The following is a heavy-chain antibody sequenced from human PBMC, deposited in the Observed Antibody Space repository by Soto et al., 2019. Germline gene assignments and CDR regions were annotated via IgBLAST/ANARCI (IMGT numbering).Heavy chain of an antibody. D-gene: IGHD3-16*02. CDR2: IKQDGSEK. V-gene: IGHV3-7*04. Sequence: EVQLVESGGGLVQPGGSLRLSCAASGFTFSSYWMSWVRQAPGKGLEWVANIKQDGSEKYYVDSVKGRFTMYIDNAKNSLYLQMNSLRAEDTAVYYCARVGDYIWGSYRSKGGWFDPWGQGTLVTVSS. J-gene: IGHJ5*02. CDR1: GFTFSSYW. CDR3: ARVGDYIWGSYRSKGGWFDP.